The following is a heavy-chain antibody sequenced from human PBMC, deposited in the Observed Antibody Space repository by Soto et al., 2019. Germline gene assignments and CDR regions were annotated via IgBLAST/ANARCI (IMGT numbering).Heavy chain of an antibody. Sequence: GGSLRLSCAASGFTFSSYAMHWVRQAPGKGLEWVAVISYDGSNKYYADSVKGRFTISRDNSKNTLYLQMNSLRAEDAAVYYCASSTMIVVDKLDYWGQGTLVTVSS. V-gene: IGHV3-30-3*01. D-gene: IGHD3-22*01. CDR3: ASSTMIVVDKLDY. J-gene: IGHJ4*02. CDR2: ISYDGSNK. CDR1: GFTFSSYA.